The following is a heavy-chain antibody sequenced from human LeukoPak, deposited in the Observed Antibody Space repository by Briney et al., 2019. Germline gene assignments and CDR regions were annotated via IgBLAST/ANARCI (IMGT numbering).Heavy chain of an antibody. CDR2: ISGSGGST. J-gene: IGHJ5*02. Sequence: PGASLRLSCAASGFTFSSYVMSWVRQAPGKGLEWVSAISGSGGSTYYADSVKGRFTISRDNSKNTLYLQMNSLRAEDTAVYYCAKVGNCTNGVCYTYWFDPWGQGTLVTVSS. CDR3: AKVGNCTNGVCYTYWFDP. D-gene: IGHD2-8*01. CDR1: GFTFSSYV. V-gene: IGHV3-23*01.